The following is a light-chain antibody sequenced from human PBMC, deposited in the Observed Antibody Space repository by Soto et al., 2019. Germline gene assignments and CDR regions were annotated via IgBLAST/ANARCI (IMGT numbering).Light chain of an antibody. Sequence: DIQMTQSPSSLSASVGDRVTITCRASQSISSYLNWYQQKPGKAPKLLIYAASSLQSGIPSRFSGSGSGTDFTLTISSLQPEDFAIYYCQQSYSTPPTFGQGIKVEIK. V-gene: IGKV1-39*01. CDR2: AAS. J-gene: IGKJ1*01. CDR1: QSISSY. CDR3: QQSYSTPPT.